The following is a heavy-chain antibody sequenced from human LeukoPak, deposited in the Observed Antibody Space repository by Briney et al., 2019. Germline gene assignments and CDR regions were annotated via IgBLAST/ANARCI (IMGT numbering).Heavy chain of an antibody. Sequence: GGSLRLSCAASGFTFSSYSMAWVRQAPGKGLEWVSGINRPPDSTFAADSVKGRFTISRDNSKNTLYLQMNSLRVEDTALYYCAKYAPPTTVVTRFFDYWGQGTLVTVSS. V-gene: IGHV3-23*01. CDR2: INRPPDST. D-gene: IGHD4-23*01. J-gene: IGHJ4*02. CDR3: AKYAPPTTVVTRFFDY. CDR1: GFTFSSYS.